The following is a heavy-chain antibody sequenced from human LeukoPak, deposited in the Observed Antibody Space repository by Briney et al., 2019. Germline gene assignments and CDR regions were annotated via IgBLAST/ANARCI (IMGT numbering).Heavy chain of an antibody. Sequence: GGSLRLSCAASGFTFSSYAMNWVRQAPGKGLEWVSAITGSGGRTYYADSVKGRFTISRDNAKNPLYLQMNSLRADDTAVYYCARDWGSWDFDYWGQGTLVTVSS. V-gene: IGHV3-23*01. CDR1: GFTFSSYA. CDR2: ITGSGGRT. D-gene: IGHD6-13*01. CDR3: ARDWGSWDFDY. J-gene: IGHJ4*02.